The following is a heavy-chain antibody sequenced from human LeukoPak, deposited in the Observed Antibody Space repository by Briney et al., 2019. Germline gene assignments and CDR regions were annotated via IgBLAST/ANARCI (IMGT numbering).Heavy chain of an antibody. CDR2: IYYSGSA. Sequence: SETLSLTCTVSGGSISSSSYYWGWIRQPPEKGLEWIGSIYYSGSAYYNPSLKSRVTISVDTSKNQFSLKLSSVTAADTAMYYCARVIRESPDYWGQGTLVTVSS. CDR3: ARVIRESPDY. D-gene: IGHD3-10*01. CDR1: GGSISSSSYY. V-gene: IGHV4-39*07. J-gene: IGHJ4*02.